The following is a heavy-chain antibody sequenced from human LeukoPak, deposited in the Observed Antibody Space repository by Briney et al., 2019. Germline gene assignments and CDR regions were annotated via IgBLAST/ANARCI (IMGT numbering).Heavy chain of an antibody. CDR1: GYSISSGSY. D-gene: IGHD5-12*01. CDR2: FYHNGST. Sequence: PSETLSLTCAVSGYSISSGSYWGWIRQPPGKGLEWIGSFYHNGSTYYNPSLKSRVTISVGTSKNQFSLKLSSVTAADTAVYYCAAGGYDFDYWGQGTLVTASS. J-gene: IGHJ4*02. CDR3: AAGGYDFDY. V-gene: IGHV4-38-2*01.